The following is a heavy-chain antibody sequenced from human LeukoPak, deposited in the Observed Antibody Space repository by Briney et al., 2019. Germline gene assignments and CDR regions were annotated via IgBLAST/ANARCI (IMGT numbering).Heavy chain of an antibody. CDR3: AREMGGTDSSGWGSIFDY. CDR1: GGSISSSNW. Sequence: SGTLSLTCAVSGGSISSSNWWSWVRQPPGKGLEWIGEIYHSGSTNYNPSLKSRVTISVDKSKNQFSLKLSSVTAADTAVYYCAREMGGTDSSGWGSIFDYWGQGTLVTVSS. J-gene: IGHJ4*02. D-gene: IGHD6-19*01. CDR2: IYHSGST. V-gene: IGHV4-4*02.